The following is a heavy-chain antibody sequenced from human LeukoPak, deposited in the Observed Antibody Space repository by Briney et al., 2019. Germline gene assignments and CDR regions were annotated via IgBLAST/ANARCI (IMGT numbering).Heavy chain of an antibody. D-gene: IGHD2-2*01. J-gene: IGHJ4*02. V-gene: IGHV3-23*01. CDR1: GFTFSIYA. CDR2: ISGSGGST. CDR3: TKQGDTNCYGRSDY. Sequence: PGGSLRLSCAASGFTFSIYAMSWVRQAPGKGLEWVSVISGSGGSTFYADSVKGRFTITRDNSKNTLYLQMNSLRAEDTALYYCTKQGDTNCYGRSDYWGQGTLVTVSS.